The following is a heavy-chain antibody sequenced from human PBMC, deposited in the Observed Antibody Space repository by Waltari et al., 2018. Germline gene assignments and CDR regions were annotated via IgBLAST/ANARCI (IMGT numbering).Heavy chain of an antibody. D-gene: IGHD6-6*01. CDR3: ARDFRGRIIAARLGAFDI. V-gene: IGHV4-39*07. CDR1: GGSISSSSYY. J-gene: IGHJ3*02. CDR2: IYYSGST. Sequence: LQLQESGPGLVKPSETLSLTCTVSGGSISSSSYYWGWIRQPPGKGLEWIGSIYYSGSTYYNPSLKSRVTISVDTSKNQFSLKLSSVTAADTAVYYCARDFRGRIIAARLGAFDIWGQGTMVTVSS.